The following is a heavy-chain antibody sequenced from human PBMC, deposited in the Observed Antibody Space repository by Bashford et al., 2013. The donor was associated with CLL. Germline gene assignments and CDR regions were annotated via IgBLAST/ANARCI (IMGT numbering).Heavy chain of an antibody. D-gene: IGHD3-16*01. J-gene: IGHJ4*02. CDR2: IYYSGYT. CDR3: ARLTVPLGHYYFES. Sequence: SETLSLTCSVSGGSISSSTYYWGWVRQPPGKGLEWLANIYYSGYTQYNPSLKSRVTISMDTSKNHFSLRLASVTAADTAIYYCARLTVPLGHYYFESWGQGTLVTVSS. CDR1: GGSISSSTYY. V-gene: IGHV4-39*02.